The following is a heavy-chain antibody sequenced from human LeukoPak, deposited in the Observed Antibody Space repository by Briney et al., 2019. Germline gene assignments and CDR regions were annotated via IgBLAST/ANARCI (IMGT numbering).Heavy chain of an antibody. D-gene: IGHD2-21*02. J-gene: IGHJ4*02. CDR2: ISGSGGST. CDR3: AKDEPLAYCGGDCYPFDY. Sequence: PGGSLRLSCAASGFTFSSYAMSWVRQAPGKGLEWVSAISGSGGSTYHADSVKGRFTISRDNSKNTLYLQMNSLRAEDTAVYYCAKDEPLAYCGGDCYPFDYWGQGTLVTVSS. CDR1: GFTFSSYA. V-gene: IGHV3-23*01.